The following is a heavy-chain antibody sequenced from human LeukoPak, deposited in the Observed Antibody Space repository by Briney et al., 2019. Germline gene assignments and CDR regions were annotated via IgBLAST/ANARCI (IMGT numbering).Heavy chain of an antibody. Sequence: GGSLRPSCAASGFTFSSYGMHWVRQAPGKGLEWVAVIWYDGSNKYYADSVKGRFTISRDNSKNTLYLQMNSLRAEDTAVYYCARGTMVRGVILKPVDYWGQGTLVTVSS. V-gene: IGHV3-33*01. CDR2: IWYDGSNK. CDR1: GFTFSSYG. D-gene: IGHD3-10*01. J-gene: IGHJ4*02. CDR3: ARGTMVRGVILKPVDY.